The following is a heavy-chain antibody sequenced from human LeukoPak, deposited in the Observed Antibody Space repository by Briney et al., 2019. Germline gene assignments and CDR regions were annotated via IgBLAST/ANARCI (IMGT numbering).Heavy chain of an antibody. CDR1: GYTFTNYD. J-gene: IGHJ4*02. Sequence: GASVNISCKSSGYTFTNYDINWVRQAPGQGLEWMGIINPSGGSTSYAQKFQGRVTMTRDTSTSTVYMELSSLRSEDTAVYYCARDVPADIRAFDYWGQGTLVTVSS. CDR3: ARDVPADIRAFDY. V-gene: IGHV1-46*01. D-gene: IGHD2-2*01. CDR2: INPSGGST.